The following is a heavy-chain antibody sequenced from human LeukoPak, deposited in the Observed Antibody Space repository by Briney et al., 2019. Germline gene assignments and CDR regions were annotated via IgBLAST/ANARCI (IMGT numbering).Heavy chain of an antibody. J-gene: IGHJ5*02. CDR1: GFTFSSYA. D-gene: IGHD6-19*01. Sequence: PGGSLRLSCAASGFTFSSYAMSWVRQAPGKGLEWVSAISGSGGSTYYADSVRGRFTISRDNSKNTLYLQMNSLRAEDTAVYYCARYSLRVLAVAGTGDNWFDPWGQGTLVTVSS. V-gene: IGHV3-23*01. CDR3: ARYSLRVLAVAGTGDNWFDP. CDR2: ISGSGGST.